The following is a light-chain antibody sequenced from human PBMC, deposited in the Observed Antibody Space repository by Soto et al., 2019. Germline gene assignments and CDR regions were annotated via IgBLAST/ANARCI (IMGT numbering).Light chain of an antibody. V-gene: IGKV4-1*01. CDR2: WTS. Sequence: DIVMTQSPDSLPVSLGERATINCKSSQSLLYKSNNKNSLAWYQQKPGQPPQLLIYWTSTRESGVPDRFTGSGSGTDFTLTINSLQAEDVAVYFCQQYYDIPYTFGQGTKLEIK. J-gene: IGKJ2*01. CDR3: QQYYDIPYT. CDR1: QSLLYKSNNKNS.